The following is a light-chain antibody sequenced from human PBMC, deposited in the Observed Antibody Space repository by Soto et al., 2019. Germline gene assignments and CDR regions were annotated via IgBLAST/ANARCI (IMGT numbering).Light chain of an antibody. CDR3: QRYNSVPPVT. CDR1: QGISNY. J-gene: IGKJ3*01. V-gene: IGKV1-27*01. Sequence: DIQMTQSPSSLSASVGDRVTITCRASQGISNYLAWYQQQPGKPPKLLMYAASTLHSGVPSRFSGSGSGTDFTLTISSLQPEDVATYYCQRYNSVPPVTFGPGTKVNL. CDR2: AAS.